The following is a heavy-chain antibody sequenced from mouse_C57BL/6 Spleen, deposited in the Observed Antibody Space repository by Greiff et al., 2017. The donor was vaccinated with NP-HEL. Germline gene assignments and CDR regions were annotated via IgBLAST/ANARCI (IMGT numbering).Heavy chain of an antibody. V-gene: IGHV1-69*01. Sequence: QVQLQQSGAELVMPGASVKLSCKASGYTFTSYWMHWVKQRPGQGLEWIGEIDPSDSYTNYNQKFKGKSTLTVDKSSSTAYMQLSSLTSEDSAVYYCARELYSDYWGQGTTLTVSS. CDR2: IDPSDSYT. J-gene: IGHJ2*01. CDR1: GYTFTSYW. CDR3: ARELYSDY.